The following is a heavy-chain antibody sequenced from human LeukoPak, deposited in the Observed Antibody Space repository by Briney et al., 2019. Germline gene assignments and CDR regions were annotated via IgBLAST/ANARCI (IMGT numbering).Heavy chain of an antibody. CDR3: ARDNREQQLVPPTFDY. V-gene: IGHV3-30-3*01. D-gene: IGHD6-13*01. CDR2: ISYDGSNK. J-gene: IGHJ4*02. CDR1: GFTFSSYA. Sequence: GRSLRLSCAASGFTFSSYAMHWVRQAPGKGLEWVAVISYDGSNKYYADSVKGRFTISRDNSKNTLYLQMNSLRAEDTAVYYCARDNREQQLVPPTFDYWGQGTLVTVSS.